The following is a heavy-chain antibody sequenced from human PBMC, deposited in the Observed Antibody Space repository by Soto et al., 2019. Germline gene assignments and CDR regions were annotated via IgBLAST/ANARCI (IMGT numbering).Heavy chain of an antibody. CDR1: GISVNNNY. D-gene: IGHD2-15*01. CDR2: LYSNGGT. Sequence: PGGSLRLSCAASGISVNNNYMSWVRQAPGKGLEWVSVLYSNGGTHYADSLKGRFTISRDTSRNTVFLNMSSLRPEDTAVYYCARGYCSGGSCYVFDFWGQGXKVTVSS. V-gene: IGHV3-53*01. J-gene: IGHJ4*02. CDR3: ARGYCSGGSCYVFDF.